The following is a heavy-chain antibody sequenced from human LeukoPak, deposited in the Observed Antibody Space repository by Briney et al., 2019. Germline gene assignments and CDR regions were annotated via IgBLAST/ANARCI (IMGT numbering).Heavy chain of an antibody. V-gene: IGHV3-7*03. CDR2: INQDESDK. CDR1: GFSFTTYW. CDR3: AKEWGDCSGGSFYSGRSWNYFDY. D-gene: IGHD2-15*01. J-gene: IGHJ4*02. Sequence: GGSLRLSCAASGFSFTTYWMTWLRQAPGKGLEWVASINQDESDKWYVDAVKGRSTISRDNAKNSLCLQMNSLRAEDTAVYHCAKEWGDCSGGSFYSGRSWNYFDYWGQGTLVTVSS.